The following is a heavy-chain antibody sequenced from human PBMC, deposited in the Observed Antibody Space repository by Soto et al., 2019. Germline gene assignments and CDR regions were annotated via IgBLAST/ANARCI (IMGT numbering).Heavy chain of an antibody. V-gene: IGHV4-39*01. J-gene: IGHJ4*02. Sequence: SETLSLTCAVSGASISSSNFYWGWFRQSPGKGLEWIGSIHYGGSTYYNPSLKSRVTISVDTSKNQFSLNLSSVTAADTAVYYCAKDASCYSCGAWGQGALVTVSS. D-gene: IGHD2-15*01. CDR1: GASISSSNFY. CDR2: IHYGGST. CDR3: AKDASCYSCGA.